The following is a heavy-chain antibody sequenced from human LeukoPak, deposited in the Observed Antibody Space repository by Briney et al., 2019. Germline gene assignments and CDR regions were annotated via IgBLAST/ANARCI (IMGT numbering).Heavy chain of an antibody. CDR2: ISPDSGAT. CDR3: ASITAGSSWFDP. Sequence: ASVKVSCKASGYTFTGYYIHWVRQAPGQGLEWMGWISPDSGATNYAQKFQGRVTMTRDTSISTAYVELSRLRSDDTAVYFCASITAGSSWFDPWGQGSLVTVSS. J-gene: IGHJ5*02. CDR1: GYTFTGYY. V-gene: IGHV1-2*02. D-gene: IGHD2-21*02.